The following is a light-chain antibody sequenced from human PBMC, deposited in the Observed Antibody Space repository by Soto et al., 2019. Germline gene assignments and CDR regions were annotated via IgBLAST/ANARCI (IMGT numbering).Light chain of an antibody. CDR3: QQRSNWPPLT. CDR1: QSVSSY. Sequence: ELALTQSPATPSLSPGNRASPSCTASQSVSSYLAWYQQKPGQAPRLLIYDASNRATGIPARFSGSGSGTDFTLTISSLEPEDFAVYYCQQRSNWPPLTFGQGTRLEIK. V-gene: IGKV3-11*01. J-gene: IGKJ5*01. CDR2: DAS.